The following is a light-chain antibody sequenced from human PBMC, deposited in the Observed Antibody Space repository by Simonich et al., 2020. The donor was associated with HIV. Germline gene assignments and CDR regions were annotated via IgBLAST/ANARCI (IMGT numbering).Light chain of an antibody. Sequence: DIVMTQSPDSLAVSLGERATINCKSSQSGLYNSNNKNYLAWYQQKPGQPPKLLIYWASTRESGVPDRFSGSGSGTDFTLTISSLQAEDVAIYYCQQYYTTPPTFGGGTKVEIK. J-gene: IGKJ4*01. CDR1: QSGLYNSNNKNY. V-gene: IGKV4-1*01. CDR2: WAS. CDR3: QQYYTTPPT.